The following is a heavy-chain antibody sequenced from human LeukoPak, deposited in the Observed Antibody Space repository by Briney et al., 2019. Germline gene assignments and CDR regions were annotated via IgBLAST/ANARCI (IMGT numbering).Heavy chain of an antibody. V-gene: IGHV3-15*01. CDR3: TTGSSGAYFH. J-gene: IGHJ4*02. CDR1: GFTFSYAW. D-gene: IGHD1-26*01. Sequence: GGSLRLSCAASGFTFSYAWMSWVRQAPGKGLEWVGRIKSITDDGTTDYAAPVKGRFTISRDDSKNTLYLQMNSLKTEDTAVYYCTTGSSGAYFHWGLGTLVTVSS. CDR2: IKSITDDGTT.